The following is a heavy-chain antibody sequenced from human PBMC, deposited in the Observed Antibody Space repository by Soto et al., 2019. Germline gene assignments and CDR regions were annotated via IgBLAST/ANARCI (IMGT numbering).Heavy chain of an antibody. J-gene: IGHJ4*02. V-gene: IGHV4-59*01. Sequence: QVQLQESGPGLVKPSETLSLTCTVSGDSLSGYYWTWIRQPPGRGLEWLGYIYYIGNTNYNPSLMSRVAISVDTSKNQFSLRRNSVTAADTAVYYCARQKVVTAEVPGPLDYWGQGTLVTVST. D-gene: IGHD2-15*01. CDR3: ARQKVVTAEVPGPLDY. CDR2: IYYIGNT. CDR1: GDSLSGYY.